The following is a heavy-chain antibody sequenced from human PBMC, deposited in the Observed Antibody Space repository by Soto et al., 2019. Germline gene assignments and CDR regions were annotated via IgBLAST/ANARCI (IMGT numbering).Heavy chain of an antibody. Sequence: SETRSRTWTVSGGSIREYCWSWVGQPPGKGLEWIGYIYYSGSTDYNPSLKSRVTISVDTSKDQFSLRLSSVTAADTAVYYCARGFYRSSPRGVGYWGQGTLVTVSS. CDR2: IYYSGST. J-gene: IGHJ4*02. V-gene: IGHV4-59*01. CDR3: ARGFYRSSPRGVGY. CDR1: GGSIREYC. D-gene: IGHD6-6*01.